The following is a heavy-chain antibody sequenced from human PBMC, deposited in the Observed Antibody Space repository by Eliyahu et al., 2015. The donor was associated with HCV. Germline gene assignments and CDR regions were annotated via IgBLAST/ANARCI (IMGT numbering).Heavy chain of an antibody. CDR1: GYTFTTXY. CDR2: INPSGGST. V-gene: IGHV1-46*01. CDR3: ARVASTHTVGSSRFDY. Sequence: QVQLVQSGTEVRKPGASVKVSCKTSGYTFTTXYIHWVRQAPGQGLEWMGIINPSGGSTTYAQKFQGRVTMTRDTSTSTVYMELSSLRSEDTALYYCARVASTHTVGSSRFDYWGQGTLVTVSS. D-gene: IGHD1-26*01. J-gene: IGHJ4*02.